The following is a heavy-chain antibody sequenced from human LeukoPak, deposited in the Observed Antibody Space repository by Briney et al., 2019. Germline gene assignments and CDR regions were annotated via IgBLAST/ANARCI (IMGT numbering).Heavy chain of an antibody. D-gene: IGHD4-17*01. V-gene: IGHV4-34*01. CDR2: INHSGST. CDR1: GGSFSGYY. CDR3: ATDDYGDYV. Sequence: SETLSLTCAVYGGSFSGYYWSWIRQPPGKGLEWIGEINHSGSTNYNPSLKSRVTISVDTSKNQFSLKLSSVTAADTAVYYCATDDYGDYVGGQGTLVTVSS. J-gene: IGHJ4*02.